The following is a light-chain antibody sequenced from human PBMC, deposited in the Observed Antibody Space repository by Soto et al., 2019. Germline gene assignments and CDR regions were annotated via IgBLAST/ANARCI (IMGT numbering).Light chain of an antibody. CDR2: DAS. V-gene: IGKV1-33*01. Sequence: DIQMTQSPSSLSASVGDRVTITCQASQEISNYVNWYQQKPGKAPNLLVYDASNLQTGVPSRFSGSGSGTVFTFTISSLQPEDIATYFCQQFYTLPYTFGQGTKVQIK. J-gene: IGKJ2*01. CDR3: QQFYTLPYT. CDR1: QEISNY.